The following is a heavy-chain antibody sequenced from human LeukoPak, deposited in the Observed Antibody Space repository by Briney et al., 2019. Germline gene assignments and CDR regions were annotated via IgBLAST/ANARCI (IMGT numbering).Heavy chain of an antibody. V-gene: IGHV4-59*01. CDR3: PRSPTRGNWFDP. CDR1: GGSISSYS. D-gene: IGHD3-10*01. Sequence: SETLSLTCTVSGGSISSYSCSWIRQPPGKGLEWIGYIYYSGTTNYNPSLKSRVIISVDTSKNQFSLRLSSVTAADTAVYFCPRSPTRGNWFDPWGQGALVTVSS. CDR2: IYYSGTT. J-gene: IGHJ5*02.